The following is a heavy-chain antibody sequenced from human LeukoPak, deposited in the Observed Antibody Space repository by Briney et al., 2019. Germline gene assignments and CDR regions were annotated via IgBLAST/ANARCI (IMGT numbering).Heavy chain of an antibody. V-gene: IGHV3-43*01. Sequence: PGGSLRLSCAASGFTFDDYTMHWVRQAPGKGLEWVSIISWDGDSTYYADSVKGRFTISRDNAKNTLYLQMNSLRAEDTAIYYCARGLDYWGQGALVTVSS. CDR2: ISWDGDST. CDR3: ARGLDY. J-gene: IGHJ4*02. CDR1: GFTFDDYT.